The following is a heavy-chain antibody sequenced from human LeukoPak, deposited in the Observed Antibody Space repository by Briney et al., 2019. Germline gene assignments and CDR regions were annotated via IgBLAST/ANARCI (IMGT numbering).Heavy chain of an antibody. Sequence: SQTLSLTCTVSGGSISSGDYYWSWIRQPPGKGLEWIGYSYYSGSTNYNPSLKSRLTLSVDTSKNQFTLKLSSVTAADTAVYHCARGTYLNAFAIWGQGTMVTVSS. CDR1: GGSISSGDYY. V-gene: IGHV4-61*08. CDR2: SYYSGST. J-gene: IGHJ3*02. CDR3: ARGTYLNAFAI.